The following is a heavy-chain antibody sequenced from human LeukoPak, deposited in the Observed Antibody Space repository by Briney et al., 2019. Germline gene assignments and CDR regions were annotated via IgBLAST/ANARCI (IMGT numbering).Heavy chain of an antibody. J-gene: IGHJ4*02. Sequence: GGSLRLSCTASGFPFSNYWMHWVRQAPGKGLLWVSRINTDERTTDYADSVKGRFTISRDNARNTLYLQMNSLRAEDTGVYYCAREGWAVARKVDYWGRGTLVTVSS. V-gene: IGHV3-74*01. CDR1: GFPFSNYW. D-gene: IGHD6-19*01. CDR2: INTDERTT. CDR3: AREGWAVARKVDY.